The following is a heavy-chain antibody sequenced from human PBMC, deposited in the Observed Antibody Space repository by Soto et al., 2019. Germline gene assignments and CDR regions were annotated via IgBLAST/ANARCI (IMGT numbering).Heavy chain of an antibody. CDR2: ISYDGSNR. V-gene: IGHV3-30-3*01. J-gene: IGHJ6*02. CDR1: GFTFSSYA. D-gene: IGHD2-8*01. CDR3: ARDSTKNYYYYYGMDV. Sequence: TGGSLRLSCAASGFTFSSYAMHWVRQAPDKGLEWVAVISYDGSNRYYADSVKGRFTISRDNSKNTLYLQMNSLRAEDTAVYYCARDSTKNYYYYYGMDVWGQGTTVTVSS.